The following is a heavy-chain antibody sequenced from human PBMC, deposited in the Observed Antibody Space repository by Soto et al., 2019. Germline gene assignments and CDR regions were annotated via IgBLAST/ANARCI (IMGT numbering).Heavy chain of an antibody. V-gene: IGHV4-39*01. J-gene: IGHJ6*02. CDR1: GGSISRSSYY. CDR3: ARQPATTYGSAGPPDV. CDR2: IYYSGST. Sequence: PSETLSLTCTVSGGSISRSSYYWGWIRQPPGKGLGWIGSIYYSGSTYYNPSLKSRVTISVDTSKNQFSLKLSSVTAADTAVYYCARQPATTYGSAGPPDVWGQGTTVTVSS. D-gene: IGHD3-10*01.